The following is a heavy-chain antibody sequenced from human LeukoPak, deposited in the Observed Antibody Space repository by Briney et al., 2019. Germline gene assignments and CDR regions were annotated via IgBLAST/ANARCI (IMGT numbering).Heavy chain of an antibody. CDR2: IIPIFGTA. V-gene: IGHV1-69*05. Sequence: SVKVSCKASGGTFSSYAISWVRQAPGQGLEWMGRIIPIFGTANYAQKFQGRVTITTDESTSTAYMELSSLRSEDTAVYYCARDRDFWSGYYAIGGFDYWGQGTLVTISS. J-gene: IGHJ4*02. D-gene: IGHD3-3*01. CDR3: ARDRDFWSGYYAIGGFDY. CDR1: GGTFSSYA.